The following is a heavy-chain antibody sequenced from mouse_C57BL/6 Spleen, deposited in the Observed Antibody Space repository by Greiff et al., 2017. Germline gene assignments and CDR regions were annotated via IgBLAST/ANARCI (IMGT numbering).Heavy chain of an antibody. V-gene: IGHV1-4*01. Sequence: QVQLQQSGAELARPGASVKMSCKASGYTFTSYTMHWVKQRPGQGLEWIGYINPSSGYNKYNQKFKDKATLTADKSSSTAYMQLSSLPSEDSAVYYCARNYYGSRYFDYWGQGTTLTVSS. CDR3: ARNYYGSRYFDY. CDR2: INPSSGYN. CDR1: GYTFTSYT. D-gene: IGHD1-1*01. J-gene: IGHJ2*01.